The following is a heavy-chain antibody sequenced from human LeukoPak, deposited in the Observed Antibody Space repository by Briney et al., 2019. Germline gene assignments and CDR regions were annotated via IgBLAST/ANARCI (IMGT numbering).Heavy chain of an antibody. CDR3: ARDLSVVGYSGAFDI. V-gene: IGHV4-59*11. CDR1: GGSISSHY. D-gene: IGHD3-22*01. J-gene: IGHJ3*02. Sequence: SETLSLTCTVSGGSISSHYWRWVRQPPGKGLEWIGYIYYSGSTNYNPSLKSRVTISVDTSKNQFSLKLSSVTAADTAVYYCARDLSVVGYSGAFDIWGQGTMVTASS. CDR2: IYYSGST.